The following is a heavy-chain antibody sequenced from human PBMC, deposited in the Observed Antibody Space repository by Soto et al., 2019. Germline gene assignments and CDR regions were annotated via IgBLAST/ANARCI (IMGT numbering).Heavy chain of an antibody. Sequence: QVQLVQSGAEVKKPGASVKVSCKASGYIFTGYYMHWVRLAPGRGLEWMGWINPDTGGTNYDEKFQGRVTMTRDTSIRTAFMELSALRSDDTAIYYCARKVATFNFDSWGQGTLVTVSS. D-gene: IGHD5-12*01. V-gene: IGHV1-2*02. CDR1: GYIFTGYY. J-gene: IGHJ4*02. CDR3: ARKVATFNFDS. CDR2: INPDTGGT.